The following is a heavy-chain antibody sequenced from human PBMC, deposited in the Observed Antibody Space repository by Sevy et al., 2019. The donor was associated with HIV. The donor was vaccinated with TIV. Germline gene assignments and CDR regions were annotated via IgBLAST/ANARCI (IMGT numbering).Heavy chain of an antibody. V-gene: IGHV3-21*01. CDR3: ARWDADRRWYFDY. CDR2: ISSSSRYI. D-gene: IGHD1-26*01. Sequence: GGSLRLSCAASGFSFSSYSMNWVRQAPGKGLEWASSISSSSRYIYYTDSVKGRFTISRDNAKNSLYLQMNSLRAEDMAVYYCARWDADRRWYFDYWGQGTLVTVSS. J-gene: IGHJ4*02. CDR1: GFSFSSYS.